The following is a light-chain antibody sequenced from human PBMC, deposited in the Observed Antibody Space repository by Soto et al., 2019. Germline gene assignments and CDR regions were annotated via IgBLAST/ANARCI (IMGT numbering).Light chain of an antibody. CDR3: FSYTTSSAPYV. CDR1: SGDVGGYNY. Sequence: QSVLTQPASVSGSPGQSITISCTGTSGDVGGYNYVSWYQLHPGKAPKLMIYEVTYRPSGVSNRFSGSKSGNTASLTISGLQAEDEAAYYCFSYTTSSAPYVFGTGTKLTVL. CDR2: EVT. J-gene: IGLJ1*01. V-gene: IGLV2-14*01.